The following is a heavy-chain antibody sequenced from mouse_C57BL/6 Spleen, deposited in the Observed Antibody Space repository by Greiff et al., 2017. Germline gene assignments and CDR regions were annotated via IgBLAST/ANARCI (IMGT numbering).Heavy chain of an antibody. CDR2: ISSGSSTI. V-gene: IGHV5-17*01. D-gene: IGHD2-4*01. Sequence: EVQLVESGGGLVKPGGSLKLSCAASGFTFSDYGMHWVRQAPEKGLEWVAYISSGSSTIYYADTVKGRFTISRDNAKNTLFVQMTRLRSEETATYDCARGDDYDEDYYAMDYWGQGTSVTVSS. CDR3: ARGDDYDEDYYAMDY. CDR1: GFTFSDYG. J-gene: IGHJ4*01.